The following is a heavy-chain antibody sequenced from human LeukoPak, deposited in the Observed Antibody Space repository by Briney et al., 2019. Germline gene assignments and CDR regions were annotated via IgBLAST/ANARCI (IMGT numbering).Heavy chain of an antibody. CDR3: ARDRADSSGWYVPYYYYYGMDV. Sequence: GGSLRLSCAASGFTFSSYAMHWVRQAPGKGLEWVAVISYDGSNKYYADSVKGRFTISRDNSKNTLYLQMNSLRAEDTAVYYCARDRADSSGWYVPYYYYYGMDVWGQGTTVTVSS. D-gene: IGHD6-19*01. J-gene: IGHJ6*02. CDR1: GFTFSSYA. CDR2: ISYDGSNK. V-gene: IGHV3-30-3*01.